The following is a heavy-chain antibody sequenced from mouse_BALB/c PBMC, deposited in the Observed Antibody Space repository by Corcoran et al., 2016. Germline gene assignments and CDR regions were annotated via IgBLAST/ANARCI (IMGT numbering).Heavy chain of an antibody. CDR1: GYTFTNYG. Sequence: QIQLVQSGPELKKPGETVKISCKASGYTFTNYGMNWVKQAPGKGLKWMGWINTYTGEPTYADDFKGRFAFSLETSASTAYLQINNLKNEDMATYFCARDPPWFAYWGQGTLVTVSA. CDR2: INTYTGEP. CDR3: ARDPPWFAY. J-gene: IGHJ3*01. V-gene: IGHV9-1*02.